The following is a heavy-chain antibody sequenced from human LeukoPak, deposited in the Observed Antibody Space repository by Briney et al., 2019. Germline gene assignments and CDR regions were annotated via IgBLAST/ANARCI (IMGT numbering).Heavy chain of an antibody. J-gene: IGHJ4*02. V-gene: IGHV3-21*01. CDR1: GFTFSTYS. CDR2: ISSSGSCI. CDR3: ARVQWLVWGIEY. D-gene: IGHD6-19*01. Sequence: PGGSLRLSCAAPGFTFSTYSMNWVRQAPGKGLEWVSSISSSGSCIYYADSVKGRFTISRDNAKNSLYLQMNSLRAEDTAVYYCARVQWLVWGIEYWGQGTLVTVSS.